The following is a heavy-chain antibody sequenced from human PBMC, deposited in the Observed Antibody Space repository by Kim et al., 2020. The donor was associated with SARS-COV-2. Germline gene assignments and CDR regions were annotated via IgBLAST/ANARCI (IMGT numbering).Heavy chain of an antibody. D-gene: IGHD1-26*01. CDR1: GFTFSSYA. CDR2: ISYDGSNK. J-gene: IGHJ4*02. V-gene: IGHV3-30-3*01. Sequence: GGSLRLSCAASGFTFSSYAMHWVRQAPGKGLEWVAVISYDGSNKYYADSVKGRFTISRDNSKNTLYLQMNSLRAEDTAVYYCARDAGRVGATRFYYFDYWGQGTLVTVSS. CDR3: ARDAGRVGATRFYYFDY.